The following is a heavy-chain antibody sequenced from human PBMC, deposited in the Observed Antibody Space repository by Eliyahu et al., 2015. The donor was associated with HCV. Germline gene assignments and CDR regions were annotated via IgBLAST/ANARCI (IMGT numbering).Heavy chain of an antibody. Sequence: EVRKPGSSVKVSCKASGDTFSSYGISWVRQAPGQGLEWMGGIIPIFGTANYAQKFQGRVTMTADESTRIAYMELSSLRSEDTAVYYCARPLYSSSSYGFDYWGQGTLVTVSS. J-gene: IGHJ4*02. CDR3: ARPLYSSSSYGFDY. CDR2: IIPIFGTA. CDR1: GDTFSSYG. D-gene: IGHD6-6*01. V-gene: IGHV1-69*01.